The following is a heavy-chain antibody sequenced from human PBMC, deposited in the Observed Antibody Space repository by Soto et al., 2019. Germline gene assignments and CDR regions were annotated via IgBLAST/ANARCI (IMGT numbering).Heavy chain of an antibody. J-gene: IGHJ5*02. D-gene: IGHD1-26*01. Sequence: ASVKVSCKASGYTFTGYYMHWVRQAPGQGLEWMGWINPNSGGTNYAQKFQGRVTMTRDTSISTAYMELSRLRSDDTAVYYCARAGEKWELPPWFDPWGQGTLVTVSS. CDR2: INPNSGGT. CDR3: ARAGEKWELPPWFDP. CDR1: GYTFTGYY. V-gene: IGHV1-2*02.